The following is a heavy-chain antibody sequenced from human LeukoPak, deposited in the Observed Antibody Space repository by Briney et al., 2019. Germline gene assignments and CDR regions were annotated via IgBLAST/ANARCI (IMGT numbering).Heavy chain of an antibody. CDR3: ARADPFYGAGSYAGSWFDP. CDR2: IIPMFGTA. V-gene: IGHV1-69*06. CDR1: GGTFSSYA. J-gene: IGHJ5*02. Sequence: SVKVSCKASGGTFSSYAISWVRQAPGQGLEWMGGIIPMFGTANYAQKLQGRVTITAEKSTSTAYMELSSLRSEDTAVYYCARADPFYGAGSYAGSWFDPWGQGTLVTVSS. D-gene: IGHD3-10*01.